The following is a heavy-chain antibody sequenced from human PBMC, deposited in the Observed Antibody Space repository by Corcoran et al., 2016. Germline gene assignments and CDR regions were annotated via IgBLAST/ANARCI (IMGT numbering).Heavy chain of an antibody. CDR3: AGKDTVTTPYANYYYYYGMDV. J-gene: IGHJ6*02. CDR2: ISSSSSTI. D-gene: IGHD4-4*01. V-gene: IGHV3-48*04. Sequence: EVQLVESGGGLVQPGGSLRLSCAASGFTFSSYSMNWVRKAPGKGLEWVSYISSSSSTIYYADSVKGRFTISRDNAKNSLYLQMNSLRAEDTAVYYCAGKDTVTTPYANYYYYYGMDVWGQGTTVTVSS. CDR1: GFTFSSYS.